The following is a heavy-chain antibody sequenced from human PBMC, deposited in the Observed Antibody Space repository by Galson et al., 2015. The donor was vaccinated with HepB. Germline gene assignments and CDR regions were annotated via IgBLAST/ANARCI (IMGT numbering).Heavy chain of an antibody. V-gene: IGHV3-30*18. CDR2: ISYDGSNK. CDR1: GFTFSSYG. CDR3: AKVRFIAAASTRGYFDY. J-gene: IGHJ4*02. D-gene: IGHD6-13*01. Sequence: SLRLSCAASGFTFSSYGMHWVRQAPGKGLEWVAVISYDGSNKYYADSVKGRFTISRDNSKNTLYLQMNSLRAEDTAVYYCAKVRFIAAASTRGYFDYWGQGTLVTVSS.